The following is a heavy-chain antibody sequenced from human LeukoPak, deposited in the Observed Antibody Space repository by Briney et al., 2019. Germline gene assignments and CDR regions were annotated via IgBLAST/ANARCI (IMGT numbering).Heavy chain of an antibody. V-gene: IGHV1-8*01. CDR2: MNPNSGNT. J-gene: IGHJ4*02. CDR3: ARTSTSSSGWYDY. CDR1: GYTFTSYD. D-gene: IGHD6-19*01. Sequence: ASVKVSCKASGYTFTSYDINWGRQATGQGLEWMGWMNPNSGNTGYAQKFQGRVTMTRNTSISTAYMELSSLRSEDTAVYYCARTSTSSSGWYDYWGQGTLVTVSS.